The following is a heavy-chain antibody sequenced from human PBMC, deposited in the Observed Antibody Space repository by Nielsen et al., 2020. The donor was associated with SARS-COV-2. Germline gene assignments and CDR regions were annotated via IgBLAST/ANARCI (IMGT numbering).Heavy chain of an antibody. D-gene: IGHD3-10*01. Sequence: SVKVSCKASGGTFSSYAISWVRQAPGQGLEWMGRIIPILGIANYAQKFQGRVTITADKSTSTACMELSSLRSEDTAVYYCARDRLTMVRGVEDDAFDIWGQGTMVTVSS. J-gene: IGHJ3*02. CDR1: GGTFSSYA. CDR3: ARDRLTMVRGVEDDAFDI. V-gene: IGHV1-69*04. CDR2: IIPILGIA.